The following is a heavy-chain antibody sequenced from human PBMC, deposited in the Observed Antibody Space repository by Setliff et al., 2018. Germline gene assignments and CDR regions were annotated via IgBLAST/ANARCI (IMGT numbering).Heavy chain of an antibody. CDR3: ARHRGYSSPSLEYYYYGLNV. CDR1: GSSISSGYY. D-gene: IGHD3-22*01. V-gene: IGHV4-38-2*02. J-gene: IGHJ6*02. CDR2: LSDSGST. Sequence: SETLSLTCTVSGSSISSGYYWGWVRQPPGKGLEWLGTLSDSGSTYYSPSFKGRVTISEHSSQTQFFLELSSVTAADTAVYYCARHRGYSSPSLEYYYYGLNVWGQGTTVTVSS.